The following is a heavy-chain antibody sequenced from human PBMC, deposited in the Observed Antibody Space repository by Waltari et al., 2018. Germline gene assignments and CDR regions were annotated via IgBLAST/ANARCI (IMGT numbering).Heavy chain of an antibody. V-gene: IGHV3-7*01. J-gene: IGHJ4*02. CDR3: ARQDISVRSCPDY. CDR2: IWPDGSNR. CDR1: GFSFSSHY. Sequence: EVQLVESGGGLVQPGGSLRLACVASGFSFSSHYMTWLRQAPGKGLGRVTKIWPDGSNRTHVDSVTGRFTISRDNAQNTLYLQMNSLRAEDTAVYYCARQDISVRSCPDYWGQGTLVTVSS. D-gene: IGHD6-19*01.